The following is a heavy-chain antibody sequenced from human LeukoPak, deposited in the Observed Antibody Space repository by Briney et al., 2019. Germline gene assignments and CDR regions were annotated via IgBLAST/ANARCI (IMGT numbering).Heavy chain of an antibody. CDR1: GDSMSSSGYS. J-gene: IGHJ4*02. V-gene: IGHV4-61*02. D-gene: IGHD5-24*01. CDR3: ARVRRGHFDF. Sequence: SQTLSLTCAVSGDSMSSSGYSWRWVRQPAGRGLEWIGRSYHTVSTNYNPSLSSRATISVDTSKKLFFLKLTSVTASDTAVYNCARVRRGHFDFWGQGTLVTVSS. CDR2: SYHTVST.